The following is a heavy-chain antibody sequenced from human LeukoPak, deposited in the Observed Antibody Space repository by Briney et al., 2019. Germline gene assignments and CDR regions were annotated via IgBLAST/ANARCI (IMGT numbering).Heavy chain of an antibody. Sequence: SETLSLTCTVSGGSISIFYWSWIRQPPGKGLEWIGYIQTSGSTNYNPSLTSRVTISVDTSKNQFSLKLSSVTAADTAVYYCARSGYDILTGYSHNWFDPWGQGTLVTVSS. D-gene: IGHD3-9*01. CDR1: GGSISIFY. CDR3: ARSGYDILTGYSHNWFDP. J-gene: IGHJ5*02. CDR2: IQTSGST. V-gene: IGHV4-4*09.